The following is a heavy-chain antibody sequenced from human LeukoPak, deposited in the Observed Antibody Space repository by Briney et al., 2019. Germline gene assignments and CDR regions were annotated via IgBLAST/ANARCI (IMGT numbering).Heavy chain of an antibody. Sequence: GGSLRLSCAASGFTFTIYWVNCTPQVLGRGREWVSHISNDGSDTDYTDSVRGGYTVSRDNAKNTLYLQMWSLRAEDTAVYYCVRYFYGSGSYDYWGQGTLLPVSA. CDR2: ISNDGSDT. V-gene: IGHV3-74*01. CDR1: GFTFTIYW. J-gene: IGHJ4*02. D-gene: IGHD3-10*01. CDR3: VRYFYGSGSYDY.